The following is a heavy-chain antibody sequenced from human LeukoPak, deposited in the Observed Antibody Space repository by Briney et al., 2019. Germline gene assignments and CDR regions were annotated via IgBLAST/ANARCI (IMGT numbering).Heavy chain of an antibody. Sequence: GGSLRLSCAASRFTFSSYSMIWVRQAPGKGLEWVSSISSSSSYIYYADSVKGRFTISRDNAKNSLYLQMNSLRAEDTAVYYCAELGITMIGGVWGKGTTVTISS. CDR2: ISSSSSYI. J-gene: IGHJ6*04. CDR1: RFTFSSYS. V-gene: IGHV3-21*01. D-gene: IGHD3-10*02. CDR3: AELGITMIGGV.